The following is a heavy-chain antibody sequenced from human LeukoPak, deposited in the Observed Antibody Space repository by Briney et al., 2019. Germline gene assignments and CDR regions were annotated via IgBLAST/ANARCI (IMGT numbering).Heavy chain of an antibody. V-gene: IGHV3-30*03. CDR3: ARTYYYDSSGADYFDY. D-gene: IGHD3-22*01. CDR2: ISYDGSNK. Sequence: GGSLRLSCAASGFTFSSYGMHWVRQAPGKGLEWVAVISYDGSNKYYADSVKGRFTISRDNSKNTLDLQMNSLRAEDTAVYYCARTYYYDSSGADYFDYWGQGTLVTVSS. CDR1: GFTFSSYG. J-gene: IGHJ4*02.